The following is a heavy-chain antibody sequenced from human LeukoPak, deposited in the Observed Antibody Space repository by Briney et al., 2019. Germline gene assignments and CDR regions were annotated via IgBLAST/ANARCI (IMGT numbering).Heavy chain of an antibody. V-gene: IGHV5-51*01. D-gene: IGHD3-22*01. CDR3: ATTLGPGGNYYYDSSGSFDI. CDR2: IYPGDSET. Sequence: GESLKISCKGSGYSFTSYWIGWVRQMPGKGLEWMGIIYPGDSETRYSPSFQGQVTISADKSISTAYLQWSSLKASDTAMYYCATTLGPGGNYYYDSSGSFDIWGQGTMVTVSS. J-gene: IGHJ3*02. CDR1: GYSFTSYW.